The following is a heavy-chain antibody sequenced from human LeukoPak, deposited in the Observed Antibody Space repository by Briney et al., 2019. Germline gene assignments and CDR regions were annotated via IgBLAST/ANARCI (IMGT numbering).Heavy chain of an antibody. CDR3: ARAHHRRVYDYVWGSYPY. CDR2: ISSSSSTI. J-gene: IGHJ4*02. Sequence: GGSLRLSCAASGFTVSSNYMNWVRQAPGKGLEWVSYISSSSSTIYYADFVKGRFTISRDNAKNSLYLQMNSLRAEDTAVYYCARAHHRRVYDYVWGSYPYWGQGTLVTVSS. V-gene: IGHV3-48*01. D-gene: IGHD3-16*02. CDR1: GFTVSSNY.